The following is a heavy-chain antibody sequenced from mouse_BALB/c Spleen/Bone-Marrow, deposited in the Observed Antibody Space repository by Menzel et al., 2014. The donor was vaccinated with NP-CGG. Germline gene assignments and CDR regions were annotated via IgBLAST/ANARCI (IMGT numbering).Heavy chain of an antibody. V-gene: IGHV1S16*01. CDR2: INPSNGGT. CDR3: TLEFGITTKDFYALAY. Sequence: QVQLQQSGAELVKPGASVELSCKASGYTFTTYWMHWVRLRPGQGFEWIGEINPSNGGTNYNEKFKRQATLTVDKSSSSAYMQLTSLTSEDSAVYYCTLEFGITTKDFYALAYWGQGTSVTVSS. J-gene: IGHJ4*01. D-gene: IGHD2-4*01. CDR1: GYTFTTYW.